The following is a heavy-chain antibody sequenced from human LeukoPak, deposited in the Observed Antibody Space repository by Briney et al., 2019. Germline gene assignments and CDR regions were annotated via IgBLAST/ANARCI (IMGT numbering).Heavy chain of an antibody. CDR1: GYSFTTYW. D-gene: IGHD1-26*01. V-gene: IGHV5-51*01. J-gene: IGHJ4*02. CDR3: ARALVGAATLSY. CDR2: IYPGDSDT. Sequence: GESLKISCKGSGYSFTTYWIAWVRQMPGKGLEWMGVIYPGDSDTRYSPSFQGQVTLSADKSISTAYLQWSSLKASDTAIYYCARALVGAATLSYWGEGTLVTVSS.